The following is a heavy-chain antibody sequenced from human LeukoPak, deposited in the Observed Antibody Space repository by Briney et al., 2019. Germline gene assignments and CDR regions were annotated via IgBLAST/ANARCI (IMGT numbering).Heavy chain of an antibody. D-gene: IGHD6-19*01. CDR3: ASTVAGTSYFDY. V-gene: IGHV1-8*01. J-gene: IGHJ4*02. Sequence: VASVKVSCKASGYTFTSYDINWVRQATGQGLEWMGWMNPNSGNTGYAQKFQGRVTMTRDTSTSTVYMELSSLRSEDTAVYYCASTVAGTSYFDYWGQGTLVTVSS. CDR2: MNPNSGNT. CDR1: GYTFTSYD.